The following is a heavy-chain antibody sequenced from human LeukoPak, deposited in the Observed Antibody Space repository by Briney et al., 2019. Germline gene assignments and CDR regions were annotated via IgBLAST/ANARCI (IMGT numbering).Heavy chain of an antibody. J-gene: IGHJ5*02. CDR3: ARLPSKAQYYYDSSGYYGDWWFDP. CDR2: IYPGDSDT. V-gene: IGHV5-51*01. D-gene: IGHD3-22*01. Sequence: GASLQISCKGSGYSFTSYWIGWVRPMPGKGLEWMGIIYPGDSDTRYSPSFQGQVTISADKSISAAYLQWSSLKASDTAMYYCARLPSKAQYYYDSSGYYGDWWFDPWGQGTLVTVSS. CDR1: GYSFTSYW.